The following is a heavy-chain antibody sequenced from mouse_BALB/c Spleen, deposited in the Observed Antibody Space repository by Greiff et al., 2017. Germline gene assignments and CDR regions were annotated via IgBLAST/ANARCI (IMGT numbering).Heavy chain of an antibody. J-gene: IGHJ4*01. CDR2: IRHKANGYTT. V-gene: IGHV7-3*02. Sequence: EVQLMESGGGLVQPGGSLRLSCATSGFTFTDYYMSWVRQPPGKALEWLGFIRHKANGYTTEYSASVKGRFTISRDNSQSILYLQMNTLRAEDSATYYCARDRGCGSGYAMDYWGQGTSVTVSS. CDR3: ARDRGCGSGYAMDY. CDR1: GFTFTDYY. D-gene: IGHD1-1*01.